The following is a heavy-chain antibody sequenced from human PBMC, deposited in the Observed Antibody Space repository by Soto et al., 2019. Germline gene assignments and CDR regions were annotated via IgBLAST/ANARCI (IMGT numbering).Heavy chain of an antibody. V-gene: IGHV3-21*01. D-gene: IGHD3-22*01. CDR1: GFTFSSYS. Sequence: PGGSLRLSCAASGFTFSSYSMNWVRQAPGKGLEWVSSIVKGRFTISRDNAKNSLYLQMNSLRAEDTAVYYCARGRDYYDSSGYAGYWGQGALVTVSS. CDR2: I. J-gene: IGHJ4*02. CDR3: ARGRDYYDSSGYAGY.